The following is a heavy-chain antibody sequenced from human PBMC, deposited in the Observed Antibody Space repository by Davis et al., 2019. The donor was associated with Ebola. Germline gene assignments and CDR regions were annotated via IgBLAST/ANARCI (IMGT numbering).Heavy chain of an antibody. CDR2: INPSGGST. CDR1: GYTFTSYY. J-gene: IGHJ5*02. Sequence: ASVQVSCKASGYTFTSYYMHWVRHAPGQGLEWMGIINPSGGSTSYAQKFQGRVTMTRDTSTSTVYMELSSLRSEDTAVYYCARGRGDTVRWFDPWGQGTLVTVSS. D-gene: IGHD3-16*01. V-gene: IGHV1-46*01. CDR3: ARGRGDTVRWFDP.